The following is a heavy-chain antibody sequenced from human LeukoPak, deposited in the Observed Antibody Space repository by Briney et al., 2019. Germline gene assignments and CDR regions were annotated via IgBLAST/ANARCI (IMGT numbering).Heavy chain of an antibody. CDR1: GFTVSSNY. V-gene: IGHV3-66*01. Sequence: GGSLRLSCAASGFTVSSNYMSWVRRAPGKGLEWVSVIYSGGSTYYADSVKGRFTISRDNSKNTLYLQRNSLRAEDTAVYYCAKDERNWNYNLASQTYDWGQGTLVTVSS. D-gene: IGHD1-7*01. CDR3: AKDERNWNYNLASQTYD. CDR2: IYSGGST. J-gene: IGHJ4*02.